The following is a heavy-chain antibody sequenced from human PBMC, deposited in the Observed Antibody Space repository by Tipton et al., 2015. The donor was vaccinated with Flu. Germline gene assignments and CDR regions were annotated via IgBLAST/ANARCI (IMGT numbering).Heavy chain of an antibody. Sequence: LSLTCAASGFTISSYWMSWVRQAPGKGLEWVASIKEDGSEYYYVDSVKGRFTISRDNAKNSLFLQMNSLRAEDTAVYYGARGRYYNDFLKGSNGIRYWGQGTLVTVSS. J-gene: IGHJ4*01. CDR2: IKEDGSEY. CDR3: ARGRYYNDFLKGSNGIRY. CDR1: GFTISSYW. D-gene: IGHD3-9*01. V-gene: IGHV3-7*01.